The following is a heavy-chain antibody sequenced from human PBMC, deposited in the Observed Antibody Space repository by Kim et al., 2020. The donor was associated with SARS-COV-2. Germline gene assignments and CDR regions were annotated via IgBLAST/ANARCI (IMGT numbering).Heavy chain of an antibody. J-gene: IGHJ3*02. V-gene: IGHV6-1*01. Sequence: AVSVKSGITINPDTSKNQFSLQLNSVTPEDTAVYYCARVAGTVTMTAFDIWGQGTMVTVSS. D-gene: IGHD4-17*01. CDR3: ARVAGTVTMTAFDI.